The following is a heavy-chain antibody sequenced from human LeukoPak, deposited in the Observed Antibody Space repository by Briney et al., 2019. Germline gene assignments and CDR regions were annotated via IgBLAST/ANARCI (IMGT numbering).Heavy chain of an antibody. CDR2: IIPIFGTA. J-gene: IGHJ5*02. V-gene: IGHV1-69*13. D-gene: IGHD3-3*01. CDR1: GGTFSSYA. Sequence: PWASVKVSCKASGGTFSSYAISWVRQAPGQGLEWMGGIIPIFGTANYAQKFQGRVTITADESTSTAYMELSSLRSEDTAVYYCARGGGTYYDFWSGDPWGQGTLVTVSS. CDR3: ARGGGTYYDFWSGDP.